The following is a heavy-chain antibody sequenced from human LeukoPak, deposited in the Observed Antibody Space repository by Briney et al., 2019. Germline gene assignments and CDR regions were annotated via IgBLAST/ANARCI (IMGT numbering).Heavy chain of an antibody. V-gene: IGHV3-30*03. CDR1: GLSFSTYG. CDR3: VAPSTVPSNWETLEY. CDR2: ISHDGSDD. D-gene: IGHD7-27*01. Sequence: GGSLRLSCVASGLSFSTYGMHWVRQFPGKGLEWVTLISHDGSDDYYGDSVKGRFTISRDNSQNTLYLQMNSLGPEDTALYYCVAPSTVPSNWETLEYWGHGTLVTVSS. J-gene: IGHJ4*01.